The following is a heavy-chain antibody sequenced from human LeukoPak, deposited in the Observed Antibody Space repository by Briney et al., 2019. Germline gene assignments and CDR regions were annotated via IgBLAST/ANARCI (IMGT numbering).Heavy chain of an antibody. CDR1: GGSISGSSYY. Sequence: SETLSLTCTVSGGSISGSSYYWGWIRQPPGKGLEWIGSIYYSGSTYYNPSLKSRVTISVDTSKNQFSLKLSSVTAADTAVYYCASSPSPYYDFWTNWGQGTLVTVSS. CDR3: ASSPSPYYDFWTN. D-gene: IGHD3-3*01. J-gene: IGHJ4*02. V-gene: IGHV4-39*07. CDR2: IYYSGST.